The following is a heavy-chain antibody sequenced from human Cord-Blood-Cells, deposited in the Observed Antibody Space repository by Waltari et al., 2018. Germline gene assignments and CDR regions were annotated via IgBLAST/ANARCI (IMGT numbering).Heavy chain of an antibody. V-gene: IGHV4-34*01. CDR3: AKTAWGKGFGY. D-gene: IGHD7-27*01. CDR1: GGSFSGYY. CDR2: INHSGST. Sequence: QVQLQQWGAGLLKPSETLSLTCAVYGGSFSGYYCSWIRQPPGKGLEWIGEINHSGSTNYNPSLKSRVTISVDTSKNQFSLKLSSVTAADTAVYYCAKTAWGKGFGYWGQGTLVTVSS. J-gene: IGHJ4*02.